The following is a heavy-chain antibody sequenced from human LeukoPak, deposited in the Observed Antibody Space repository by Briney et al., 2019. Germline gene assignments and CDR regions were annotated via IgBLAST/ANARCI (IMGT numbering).Heavy chain of an antibody. J-gene: IGHJ4*02. V-gene: IGHV1-69*13. CDR3: ARDHKLYSSSWYAFDY. CDR2: IIPIFGTA. D-gene: IGHD6-13*01. CDR1: GGTFSSYA. Sequence: SVKVSCKASGGTFSSYAISWVRQAPGQGLEWMGGIIPIFGTANYAQKFQGRVTITADESTSTAYMELSSLRSEDTAVYYCARDHKLYSSSWYAFDYWGQGTLVTVSS.